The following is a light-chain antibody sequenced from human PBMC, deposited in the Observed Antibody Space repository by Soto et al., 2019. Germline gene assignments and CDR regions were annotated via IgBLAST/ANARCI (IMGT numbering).Light chain of an antibody. Sequence: QSVLTQSPSASASLGASVKLTCTLSSGHSSYAIAWHQQQPEKGPRYLMKLNSDGSHSKGDGIPDRFSGSSSGAESYLTISSLQSEDEADYYCQTWGTGIHYVFGTGTKVTVL. V-gene: IGLV4-69*01. CDR3: QTWGTGIHYV. J-gene: IGLJ1*01. CDR2: LNSDGSH. CDR1: SGHSSYA.